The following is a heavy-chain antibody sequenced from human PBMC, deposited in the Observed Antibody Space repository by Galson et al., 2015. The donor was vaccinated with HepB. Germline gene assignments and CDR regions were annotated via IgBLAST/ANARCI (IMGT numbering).Heavy chain of an antibody. CDR1: GFNFNKYW. V-gene: IGHV3-7*03. J-gene: IGHJ3*01. CDR3: ARDSWRVLDF. D-gene: IGHD6-13*01. CDR2: IKTDGREK. Sequence: SLRLSCAASGFNFNKYWVSWVRQRPGKGLEWLANIKTDGREKDYGDSVKGRLTISRANAENTLYLQMNSLRAEDTALYYCARDSWRVLDFGGWGTMVTVSS.